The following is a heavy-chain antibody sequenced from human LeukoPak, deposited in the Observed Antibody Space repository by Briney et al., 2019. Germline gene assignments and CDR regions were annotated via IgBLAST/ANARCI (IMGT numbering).Heavy chain of an antibody. D-gene: IGHD5-12*01. CDR2: ISWNSGSI. V-gene: IGHV3-9*01. Sequence: GGSLRLSCAASGFTFSSYWMSWVRQAPGKGLEWVPGISWNSGSIVYVDSVKGRFTISRDNAKNSLYLQMNSLRAEDTALYYCAKGSFGWLRSRFDYWGQGTLVTVSS. CDR1: GFTFSSYW. CDR3: AKGSFGWLRSRFDY. J-gene: IGHJ4*02.